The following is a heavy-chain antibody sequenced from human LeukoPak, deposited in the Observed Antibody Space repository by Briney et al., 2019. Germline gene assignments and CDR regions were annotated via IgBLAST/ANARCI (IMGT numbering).Heavy chain of an antibody. Sequence: GGSLRLSCAASGFTFRSYAMHWVRQAPGTGLEWVAAISLDGSNKYYADSVKGRFTISRDNSKNTLYMQMNSLRADDTAVYYCARGSKSYGDYIRSRIHYFDYWGQGTLVTVSS. CDR3: ARGSKSYGDYIRSRIHYFDY. CDR1: GFTFRSYA. J-gene: IGHJ4*02. V-gene: IGHV3-30*04. D-gene: IGHD4-17*01. CDR2: ISLDGSNK.